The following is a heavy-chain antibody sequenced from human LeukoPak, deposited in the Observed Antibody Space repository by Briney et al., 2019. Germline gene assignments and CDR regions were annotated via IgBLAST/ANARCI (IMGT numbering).Heavy chain of an antibody. D-gene: IGHD3-22*01. J-gene: IGHJ4*02. CDR2: ISSSGSTI. CDR1: GFTFSSYE. V-gene: IGHV3-48*03. Sequence: GGSLRLSCAASGFTFSSYEMNWVRQAPGKGLEWVSYISSSGSTICYADSVKGRFTISRDNSKNTLYLQMNSLRAEDTAVYYCAKDMFSFSQDSSGYFPFDYWGQGTLVTVSS. CDR3: AKDMFSFSQDSSGYFPFDY.